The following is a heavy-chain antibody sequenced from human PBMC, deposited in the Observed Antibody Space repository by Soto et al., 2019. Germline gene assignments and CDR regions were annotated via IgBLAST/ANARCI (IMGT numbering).Heavy chain of an antibody. CDR3: AVVPAAMNYYYYYYMDV. CDR1: GYTFTSYD. V-gene: IGHV1-8*01. J-gene: IGHJ6*03. CDR2: MNPNSGNT. D-gene: IGHD2-2*01. Sequence: ASVKVSCKASGYTFTSYDINWVRQATGQGLEWMGWMNPNSGNTGYAQKFQGRVTMTRNTSISTAYMELSSLRSEDTAVYYCAVVPAAMNYYYYYYMDVWGKGTTVTAP.